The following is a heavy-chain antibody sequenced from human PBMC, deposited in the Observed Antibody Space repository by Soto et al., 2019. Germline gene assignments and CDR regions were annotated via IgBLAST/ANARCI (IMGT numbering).Heavy chain of an antibody. CDR1: GASISSDNR. J-gene: IGHJ6*02. CDR2: ISQGGTT. V-gene: IGHV4-4*02. CDR3: AKKVPAALRLYYFFGLDV. D-gene: IGHD2-15*01. Sequence: SETLSLTCAVSGASISSDNRWTWVRQPPGGGLEWIGEISQGGTTKYNPSLASRVTISVDKSKNQFSLRLTSMTAADTAVYYCAKKVPAALRLYYFFGLDVWGQGTTVTVSS.